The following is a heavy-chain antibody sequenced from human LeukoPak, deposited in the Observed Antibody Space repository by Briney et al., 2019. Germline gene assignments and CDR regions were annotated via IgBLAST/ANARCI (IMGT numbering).Heavy chain of an antibody. CDR1: GFAFSSYW. CDR3: ARDPTTVTPIGDY. V-gene: IGHV3-7*01. Sequence: TGGSLRLSCAVSGFAFSSYWMSWVRQAPGKGLEWVANIKQDGSEKYYVDSVKGRFTISRDNAKNSLYLQMNSLRAEDTAVYYCARDPTTVTPIGDYWGQGTLVTVSS. J-gene: IGHJ4*02. CDR2: IKQDGSEK. D-gene: IGHD4-17*01.